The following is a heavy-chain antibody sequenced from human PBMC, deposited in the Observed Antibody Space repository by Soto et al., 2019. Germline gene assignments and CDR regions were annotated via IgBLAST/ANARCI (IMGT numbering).Heavy chain of an antibody. D-gene: IGHD6-19*01. Sequence: GSMRLSWSAAGSTFSSYAMNSVRQTQEKGLEWVSSISSTSSYTHYSDSVKGRFTISRDNANNSLFLQMNSLRAEDTATYYCARDLALAGNYWGQGVLVTVSS. CDR2: ISSTSSYT. CDR3: ARDLALAGNY. J-gene: IGHJ4*02. V-gene: IGHV3-21*01. CDR1: GSTFSSYA.